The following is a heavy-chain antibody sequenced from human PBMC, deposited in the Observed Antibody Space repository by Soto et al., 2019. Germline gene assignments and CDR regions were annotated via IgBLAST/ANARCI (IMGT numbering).Heavy chain of an antibody. D-gene: IGHD3-3*01. V-gene: IGHV1-69*13. CDR3: ARDRRMGWAISLFDY. Sequence: GASVKVSCKASGGTFSSYAISWVRQAPGQGLEWMGGIIPIFGTANYAQKFQGRVTITADESTSTAYMELSSLRSEDTAVYYCARDRRMGWAISLFDYWVQGTLVTVSS. CDR1: GGTFSSYA. CDR2: IIPIFGTA. J-gene: IGHJ4*02.